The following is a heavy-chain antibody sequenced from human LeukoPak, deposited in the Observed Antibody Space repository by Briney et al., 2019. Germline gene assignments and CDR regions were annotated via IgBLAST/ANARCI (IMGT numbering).Heavy chain of an antibody. CDR1: GDSVSSNSAA. CDR2: TYYRSKWYN. V-gene: IGHV6-1*01. Sequence: SQTLSLTCAISGDSVSSNSAAWNWIRQSPSTGLEWLGRTYYRSKWYNDYAGSVKSRITINPDTSKNQSSLQVNSVTPEDTAVYYCARGGQGDGYSADEAFDIWGQGTMVTVSS. D-gene: IGHD5-24*01. J-gene: IGHJ3*02. CDR3: ARGGQGDGYSADEAFDI.